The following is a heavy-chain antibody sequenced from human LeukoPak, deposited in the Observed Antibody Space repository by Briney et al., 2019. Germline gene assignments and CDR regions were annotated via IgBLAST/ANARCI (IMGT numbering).Heavy chain of an antibody. CDR1: GFTFSSPE. Sequence: PGGSLRLSCAASGFTFSSPEMSWVRQAPGKGLEWLSYISSSGGTIYYADSLKGRFTISRDNAKNSLYLQMNSLRAEDTAVYYCARLDSSSWFIDYWGQGTLVTVSS. CDR2: ISSSGGTI. V-gene: IGHV3-48*03. D-gene: IGHD6-13*01. CDR3: ARLDSSSWFIDY. J-gene: IGHJ4*02.